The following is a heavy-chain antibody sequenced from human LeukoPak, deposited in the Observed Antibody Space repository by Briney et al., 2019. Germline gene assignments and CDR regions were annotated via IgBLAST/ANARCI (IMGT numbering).Heavy chain of an antibody. Sequence: ASVKVSCKASGYTFTSYYMHRVRQAPGQGLEWMGIINPSGGSTSYAQKFQGRVTMSRDTSTSTVYMELSSLRSEDTAVYYCAREAVYYYGSGSSGSYYYYYGMDVWGQGTTVTVSS. CDR2: INPSGGST. CDR1: GYTFTSYY. D-gene: IGHD3-10*01. J-gene: IGHJ6*02. CDR3: AREAVYYYGSGSSGSYYYYYGMDV. V-gene: IGHV1-46*01.